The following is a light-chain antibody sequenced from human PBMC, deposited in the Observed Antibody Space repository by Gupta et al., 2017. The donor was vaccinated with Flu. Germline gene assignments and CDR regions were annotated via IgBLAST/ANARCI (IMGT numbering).Light chain of an antibody. CDR1: QGLVYSDGNTY. CDR2: QVS. V-gene: IGKV2-30*01. CDR3: MQGSHWPWA. Sequence: DVVMTQSPFSLPVTLGQPASISCRSSQGLVYSDGNTYLHWFQQRPGQSPRRLIHQVSHRESGVPDRFSGSGSGTDFTLKISRVEAEDVGIYFCMQGSHWPWAFGQGTTVEIK. J-gene: IGKJ1*01.